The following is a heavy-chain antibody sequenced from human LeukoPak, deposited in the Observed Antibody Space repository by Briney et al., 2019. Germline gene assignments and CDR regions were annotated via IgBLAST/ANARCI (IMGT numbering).Heavy chain of an antibody. J-gene: IGHJ6*03. V-gene: IGHV1-2*02. Sequence: VSVKVSCKASGYTFTGYYMHWVRQAPGQGLEWMGWINPNSGGTNYAQKFQGRVTMTSDTSISTAYMELSRLRSDDTAVYYCARVIRDYSNYGSMDVWGKGTTVTVSS. D-gene: IGHD4-11*01. CDR2: INPNSGGT. CDR1: GYTFTGYY. CDR3: ARVIRDYSNYGSMDV.